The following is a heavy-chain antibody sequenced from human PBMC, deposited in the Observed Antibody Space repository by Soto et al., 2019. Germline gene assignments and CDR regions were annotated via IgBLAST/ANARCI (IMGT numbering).Heavy chain of an antibody. CDR1: GFTFSSYA. CDR2: ISGSGGST. D-gene: IGHD5-18*01. Sequence: GGSLRLSCAASGFTFSSYAMSWVRQAPGKGLEWVSAISGSGGSTYYADSVKGRFTISRDNSKNTLYLQMNSLRAEDTAVYYCAKAFSRFQLWSHVLDYWGQGTLVTVSS. V-gene: IGHV3-23*01. CDR3: AKAFSRFQLWSHVLDY. J-gene: IGHJ4*02.